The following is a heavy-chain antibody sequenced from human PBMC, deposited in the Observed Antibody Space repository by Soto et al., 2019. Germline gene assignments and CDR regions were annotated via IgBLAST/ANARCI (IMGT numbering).Heavy chain of an antibody. CDR2: IRSKTNSYAT. Sequence: GGSLRLSCAASGFTFSGSAMHWVRQASGKGLEWVGRIRSKTNSYATAYAASVKGRFTISRDDSKNTAYLQMNSLKTEDTAVYYCSRPYYDSSGSLDYWGQGTLVTVSS. CDR1: GFTFSGSA. V-gene: IGHV3-73*01. D-gene: IGHD3-22*01. CDR3: SRPYYDSSGSLDY. J-gene: IGHJ4*02.